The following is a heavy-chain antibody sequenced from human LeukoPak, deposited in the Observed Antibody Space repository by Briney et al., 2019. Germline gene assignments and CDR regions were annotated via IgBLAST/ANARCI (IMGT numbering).Heavy chain of an antibody. CDR2: IYPGDSDT. D-gene: IGHD2-2*01. J-gene: IGHJ6*02. V-gene: IGHV5-51*01. CDR3: AGRIRYCSSTSCSKRINYGMDV. Sequence: GESLKISCKGSGYSFTSYWNGWVRQMPGKGLEWMGIIYPGDSDTRYSPSFQGQVTISADKSISTDYLQWSSLKASDTVIYQGAGRIRYCSSTSCSKRINYGMDVWGQGTTVTVSS. CDR1: GYSFTSYW.